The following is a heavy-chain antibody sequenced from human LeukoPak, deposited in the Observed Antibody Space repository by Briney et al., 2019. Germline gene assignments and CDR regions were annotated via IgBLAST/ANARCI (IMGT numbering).Heavy chain of an antibody. CDR3: ARWNHYYGSGSYAFDI. V-gene: IGHV3-21*01. CDR2: ISSSSSYI. J-gene: IGHJ3*02. D-gene: IGHD3-10*01. CDR1: GFTFSSYS. Sequence: PGGSLRLSCAASGFTFSSYSMNWVRQAPGKGLEWVSSISSSSSYIYSAHTVKVRFTISRDNAKNSLYLQMNSLRAEATAVYYCARWNHYYGSGSYAFDIWGQGTMVTVSS.